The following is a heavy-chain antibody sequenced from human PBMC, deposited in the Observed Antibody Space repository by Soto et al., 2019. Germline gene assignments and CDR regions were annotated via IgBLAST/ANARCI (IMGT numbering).Heavy chain of an antibody. V-gene: IGHV4-59*01. J-gene: IGHJ6*03. CDR1: GGSISSYY. CDR3: ARVQSGYAYYYYYYMDV. D-gene: IGHD5-12*01. CDR2: IYYSGST. Sequence: SETLSLTCTVSGGSISSYYWSWIRQPPGKGLEWIGYIYYSGSTNYNPSLKSRVTISVDTSKNQFSLKLSSVTAADTAVYYCARVQSGYAYYYYYYMDVWGKGTTVTVSS.